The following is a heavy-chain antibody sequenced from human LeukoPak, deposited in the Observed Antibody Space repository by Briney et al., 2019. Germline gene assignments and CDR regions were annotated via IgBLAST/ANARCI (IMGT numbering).Heavy chain of an antibody. CDR3: ARDAERIRATDGFDI. J-gene: IGHJ3*02. CDR2: IFSAGNT. D-gene: IGHD3-10*01. Sequence: GGSLRLSCAASGFTVSSNYMSWVRQAPGKGLEWVSIIFSAGNTYYADSVKGRFTISRDNSKNTLYLQMNNLRAEDTAVYYCARDAERIRATDGFDIWGQGTMVTVSS. V-gene: IGHV3-66*01. CDR1: GFTVSSNY.